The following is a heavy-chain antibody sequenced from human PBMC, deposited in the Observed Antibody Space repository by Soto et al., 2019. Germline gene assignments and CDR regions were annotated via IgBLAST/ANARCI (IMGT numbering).Heavy chain of an antibody. Sequence: QVQLQESGPGLVKPSQTLSLTCTVSGGSISSGGYYWSWIRQHPGKGLEWIGYIYYSGSTYYNPSLKSRVTISVDTSKNQFSLKLSSVTAADTAVYYCARDSIFGVVNYLDYWGQGTLVTVSS. D-gene: IGHD3-3*01. J-gene: IGHJ4*02. CDR1: GGSISSGGYY. V-gene: IGHV4-31*03. CDR2: IYYSGST. CDR3: ARDSIFGVVNYLDY.